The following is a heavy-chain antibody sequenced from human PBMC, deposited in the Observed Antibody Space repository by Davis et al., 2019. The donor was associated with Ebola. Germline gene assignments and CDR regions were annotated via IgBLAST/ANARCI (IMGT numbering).Heavy chain of an antibody. Sequence: GESLKISCAASGFTFSRYTMNWVRQAPGKGLEWVSSISSSSSYIYYADSVKGRFTISRDNAKNSLYLQMNSRRAEDTAVYYCARDPTRTYYDFWSGSSDYYYGMDVWGQGTTVTVSS. CDR1: GFTFSRYT. J-gene: IGHJ6*02. V-gene: IGHV3-21*01. CDR2: ISSSSSYI. D-gene: IGHD3-3*01. CDR3: ARDPTRTYYDFWSGSSDYYYGMDV.